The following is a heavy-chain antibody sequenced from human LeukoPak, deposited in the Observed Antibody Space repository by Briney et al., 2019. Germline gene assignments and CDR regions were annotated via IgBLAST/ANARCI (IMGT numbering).Heavy chain of an antibody. V-gene: IGHV1-8*01. CDR2: MNPNSGNT. J-gene: IGHJ6*03. D-gene: IGHD3-22*01. CDR3: ARGLYYYDSSAEYYYMDV. CDR1: GYTFTSYD. Sequence: ASVKVSCKASGYTFTSYDINWVRQAPGQGLEWMGWMNPNSGNTGYAQNFRGRVTMTRNTSISTAYMELSSLRSEDTAVYYCARGLYYYDSSAEYYYMDVWGKGTTVTVSS.